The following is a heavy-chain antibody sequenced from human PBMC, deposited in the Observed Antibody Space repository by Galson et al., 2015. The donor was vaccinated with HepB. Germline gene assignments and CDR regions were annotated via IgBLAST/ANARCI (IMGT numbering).Heavy chain of an antibody. CDR1: GFTFDTYA. J-gene: IGHJ3*02. CDR3: AKVVRIYSGSVDAFDI. CDR2: ISNTGETT. D-gene: IGHD1-26*01. Sequence: SLRLSCAASGFTFDTYALNWVRQAPGKGLQWVSSISNTGETTYYADSVKGRFTISRDNSKNKVYLQMNSLRAEDTAVYYCAKVVRIYSGSVDAFDIWGQGTMVTVSS. V-gene: IGHV3-23*01.